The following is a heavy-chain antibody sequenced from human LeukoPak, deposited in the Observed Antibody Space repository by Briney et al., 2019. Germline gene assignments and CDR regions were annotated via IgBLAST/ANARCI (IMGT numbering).Heavy chain of an antibody. CDR3: ARGVSNYYGSGSYPTWFDP. Sequence: ASVKVSCEASGYTFTSYGISWVRQAPGQGLEWMGWISAYNGNTNYAQKLQGRVTMTTDTSTSTAYMELRSLRSDDTAVYYCARGVSNYYGSGSYPTWFDPWGQGTLVTVSS. CDR2: ISAYNGNT. J-gene: IGHJ5*02. V-gene: IGHV1-18*01. D-gene: IGHD3-10*01. CDR1: GYTFTSYG.